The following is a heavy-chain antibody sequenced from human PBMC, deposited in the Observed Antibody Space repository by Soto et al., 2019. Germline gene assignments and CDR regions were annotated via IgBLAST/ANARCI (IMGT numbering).Heavy chain of an antibody. CDR1: GGTFSSYA. V-gene: IGHV1-69*13. D-gene: IGHD6-19*01. CDR3: AREVAGTEGYYYYYGMDV. J-gene: IGHJ6*02. Sequence: SVKVSCKASGGTFSSYAISWVRQAPGQGLEWMGGIIPIFGTANYAQKFQGRVTITADESTSTAYMELSSLRSEDTAVYYCAREVAGTEGYYYYYGMDVWGQGTTVTVSS. CDR2: IIPIFGTA.